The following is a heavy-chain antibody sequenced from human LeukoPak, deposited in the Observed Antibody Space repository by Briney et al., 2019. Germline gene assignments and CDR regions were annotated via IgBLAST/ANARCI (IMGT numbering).Heavy chain of an antibody. Sequence: AGGSLRLSCAASGFTFSSYAMSWVRQAPGKGLEWVSAISGSGGSTYYADSVKGRFTISRDNSKNTLYLQMNSLRAEDTAVYYCAKMRRRDICSGGSCYQLRASWVFDYWGQGTLVTVSS. D-gene: IGHD2-15*01. CDR1: GFTFSSYA. V-gene: IGHV3-23*01. J-gene: IGHJ4*02. CDR3: AKMRRRDICSGGSCYQLRASWVFDY. CDR2: ISGSGGST.